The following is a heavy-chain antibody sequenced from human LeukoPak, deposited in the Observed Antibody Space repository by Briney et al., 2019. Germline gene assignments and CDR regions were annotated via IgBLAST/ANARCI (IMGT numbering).Heavy chain of an antibody. CDR3: ASLNSGWYGNFDY. CDR1: GFMFSNFC. V-gene: IGHV3-7*03. CDR2: IKQDGSET. J-gene: IGHJ4*02. Sequence: GGSLRLSCAASGFMFSNFCMSWVRQAPGKGLEWVANIKQDGSETSYVDSVKGRFIISRDNAKNSLYLQMNSLRAEDTAVYYCASLNSGWYGNFDYWGQGTLVTVSS. D-gene: IGHD6-19*01.